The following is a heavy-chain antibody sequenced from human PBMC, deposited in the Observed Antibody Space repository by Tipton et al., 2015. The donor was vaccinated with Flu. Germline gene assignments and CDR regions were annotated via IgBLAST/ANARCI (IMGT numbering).Heavy chain of an antibody. J-gene: IGHJ2*01. CDR3: ATVNGYTSGRSWYFDL. Sequence: GSLRLSCAASGFTFTNYWMTWVRQAPGKGLEWVANINQAGSEKYSVDSVRGRFTISRDNAKNSLYLQMNSLRVEDTAVYYCATVNGYTSGRSWYFDLWGRGTLVTVSS. V-gene: IGHV3-7*01. D-gene: IGHD5-24*01. CDR1: GFTFTNYW. CDR2: INQAGSEK.